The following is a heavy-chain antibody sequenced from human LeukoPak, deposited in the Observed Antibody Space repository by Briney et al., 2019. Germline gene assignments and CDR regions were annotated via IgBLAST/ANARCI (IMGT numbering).Heavy chain of an antibody. J-gene: IGHJ4*02. CDR1: GGSVSSYY. V-gene: IGHV4-34*01. CDR2: INHSGST. Sequence: SETLSLTCTVSGGSVSSYYWSWIRQPAGKGLEWIGEINHSGSTNYNPSLKSRVTISVDTSKNQFSLKLSSVTAADTAVYYCARGPSAAAGTPNFDYWGQGTLVTVSS. CDR3: ARGPSAAAGTPNFDY. D-gene: IGHD6-13*01.